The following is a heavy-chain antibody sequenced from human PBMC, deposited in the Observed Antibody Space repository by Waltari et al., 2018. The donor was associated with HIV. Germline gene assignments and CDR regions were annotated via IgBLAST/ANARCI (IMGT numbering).Heavy chain of an antibody. CDR3: VRRGRDGYIDY. J-gene: IGHJ4*02. D-gene: IGHD3-22*01. V-gene: IGHV3-73*01. Sequence: EVQLVEFGGGLVQPGGSLKLSCAASGFTFSGFAMHWVRQASGKGLEWVARIRNKANSYATVYAASVKGRFTISRDDWKDTAYLQMNSLKSADTAVYYCVRRGRDGYIDYWGQGTLVTVSS. CDR1: GFTFSGFA. CDR2: IRNKANSYAT.